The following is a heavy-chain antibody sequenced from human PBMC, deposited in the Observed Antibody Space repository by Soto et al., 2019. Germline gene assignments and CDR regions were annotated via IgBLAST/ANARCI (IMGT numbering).Heavy chain of an antibody. D-gene: IGHD3-10*01. J-gene: IGHJ6*02. V-gene: IGHV1-8*01. CDR3: ASGTILYYYGSGSYYNVRGMDV. CDR1: GYTFTSYD. CDR2: MNPNSGNT. Sequence: ASVKVSCKASGYTFTSYDISWVRQATGQGLEWMGWMNPNSGNTGYAQKFQGRVTMTRNTSISTAYMELSSLRSEDTAVYYCASGTILYYYGSGSYYNVRGMDVWGQGTTVTVSS.